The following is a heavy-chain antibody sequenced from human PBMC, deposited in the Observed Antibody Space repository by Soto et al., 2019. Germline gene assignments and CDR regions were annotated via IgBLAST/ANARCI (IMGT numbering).Heavy chain of an antibody. Sequence: PSETLSLTCAVSSGSISSSNWWSWVRQPPGKGLEWIGEIYHSGSTNYNPSLKCRVTISVDKSKNQFSLKLSSVTAADTAVYYCARWTSSGWYVFDYWGQGTLVTVSS. CDR3: ARWTSSGWYVFDY. D-gene: IGHD6-19*01. J-gene: IGHJ4*02. CDR2: IYHSGST. V-gene: IGHV4-4*02. CDR1: SGSISSSNW.